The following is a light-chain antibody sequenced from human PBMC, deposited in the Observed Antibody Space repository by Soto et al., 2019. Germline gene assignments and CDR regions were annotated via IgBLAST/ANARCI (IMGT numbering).Light chain of an antibody. J-gene: IGLJ2*01. CDR1: SSNIGSNY. CDR2: RNN. Sequence: QSVLTQPPSASGTPGQRVTISCSGSSSNIGSNYVYWYQQLPGTVPQLLIYRNNERTSGVPDRFSGSKSGTSASLAISGLRSEDEADYCCAAWDDSLSGVVFGGGTKVTVL. CDR3: AAWDDSLSGVV. V-gene: IGLV1-47*01.